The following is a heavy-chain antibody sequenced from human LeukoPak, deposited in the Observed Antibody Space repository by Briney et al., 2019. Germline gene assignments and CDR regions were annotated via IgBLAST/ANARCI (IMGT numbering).Heavy chain of an antibody. CDR3: PKVGSSGYYFPKYYFDY. D-gene: IGHD3-22*01. CDR2: ISGSGGST. CDR1: GFTFSSYA. V-gene: IGHV3-23*01. J-gene: IGHJ4*02. Sequence: PGGSLRLSCAASGFTFSSYAMSWVRQAPGKGLEWVSAISGSGGSTYYADSVKGRFTISRDNSKNTLYLQMNSLRAEDTAVYYCPKVGSSGYYFPKYYFDYWGQGTLVTVSS.